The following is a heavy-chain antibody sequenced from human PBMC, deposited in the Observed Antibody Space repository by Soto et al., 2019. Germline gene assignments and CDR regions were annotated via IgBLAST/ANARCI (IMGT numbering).Heavy chain of an antibody. D-gene: IGHD2-2*03. J-gene: IGHJ6*03. CDR1: GVTFSSYS. CDR2: ISSSSSTI. Sequence: GGSLRLSCAAAGVTFSSYSVNWVRQAPGKGLEWVSYISSSSSTIYYADSVKGRFTISRDNAKNSLYLQMNSLRAEDTTVYYCAREVDIVVVPAAMIHYYYMDVWGKGTTVTVSS. CDR3: AREVDIVVVPAAMIHYYYMDV. V-gene: IGHV3-48*01.